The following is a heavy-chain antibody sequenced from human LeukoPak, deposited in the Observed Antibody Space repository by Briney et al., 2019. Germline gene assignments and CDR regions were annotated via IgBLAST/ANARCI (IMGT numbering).Heavy chain of an antibody. V-gene: IGHV1-18*01. D-gene: IGHD6-13*01. Sequence: ASVKVSCKAYGYTFTSYGISLVRQAPGQGLEWMGWISAYNGNTNYAQKLQGRVTMTTDTSTSTAYMELRSLRSDDTAVYYCARGYSSSWRYYFDYWGQGTLVTVSS. CDR1: GYTFTSYG. CDR3: ARGYSSSWRYYFDY. J-gene: IGHJ4*02. CDR2: ISAYNGNT.